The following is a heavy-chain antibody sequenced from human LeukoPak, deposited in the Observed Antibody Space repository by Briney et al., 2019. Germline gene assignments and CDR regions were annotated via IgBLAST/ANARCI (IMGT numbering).Heavy chain of an antibody. J-gene: IGHJ6*02. CDR3: ARDDSTYSPNYYGMDV. Sequence: SETLSLTCTVSGGSISSYYWSWIRQPPGKELEWIGYIYYSGSTNYNPSLKSRVTISVDTSKSQFSLKLSSVTAADTAVYYCARDDSTYSPNYYGMDVWGQGTTVTVSS. CDR1: GGSISSYY. D-gene: IGHD3-22*01. CDR2: IYYSGST. V-gene: IGHV4-59*01.